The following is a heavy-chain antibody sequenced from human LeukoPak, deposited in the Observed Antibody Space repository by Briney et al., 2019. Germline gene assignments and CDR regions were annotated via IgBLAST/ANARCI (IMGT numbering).Heavy chain of an antibody. CDR2: IYTTGST. CDR1: GGPISSYY. Sequence: SETLSLTCTVSGGPISSYYWSWIRRPAGKGLEWIGRIYTTGSTNYNPSLKSRVTMSVDTSKNQFSLKLSSVTAADTAVYYCARGSMDYYYGMDVRGQGTTVTVSS. D-gene: IGHD2-8*01. V-gene: IGHV4-4*07. CDR3: ARGSMDYYYGMDV. J-gene: IGHJ6*02.